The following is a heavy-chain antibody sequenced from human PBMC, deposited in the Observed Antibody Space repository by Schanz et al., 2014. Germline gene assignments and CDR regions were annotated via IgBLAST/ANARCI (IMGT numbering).Heavy chain of an antibody. V-gene: IGHV3-64*01. J-gene: IGHJ4*02. CDR1: GFTFSTST. CDR2: MSSKGDMT. CDR3: ARDNRYYLFDY. Sequence: VQLVESGGGVVQPGGSLRLSCAASGFTFSTSTMHWVRQAPGKGREYVSSMSSKGDMTFYGNSVKGRFTISRDNSKNTLYLQLGSLSAEDTAVYFCARDNRYYLFDYWGQGALVTVSS. D-gene: IGHD3-16*02.